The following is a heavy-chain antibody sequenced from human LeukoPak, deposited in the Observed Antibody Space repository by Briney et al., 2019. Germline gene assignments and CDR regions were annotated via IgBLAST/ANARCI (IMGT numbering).Heavy chain of an antibody. CDR2: IWYDGSNK. CDR1: GFTFSSYG. J-gene: IGHJ5*02. Sequence: GRSLRLSCAASGFTFSSYGMRWVRQAPGKGLEWVAVIWYDGSNKYYADSVKGRFTISRDNSKNTLYLQMNSLRAEDTAVYYCARGDTAMALDPWGQGTLVTVSS. CDR3: ARGDTAMALDP. V-gene: IGHV3-33*01. D-gene: IGHD5-18*01.